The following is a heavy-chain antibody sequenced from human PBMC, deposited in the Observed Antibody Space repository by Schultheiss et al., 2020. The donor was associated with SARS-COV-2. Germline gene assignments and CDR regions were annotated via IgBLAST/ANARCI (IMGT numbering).Heavy chain of an antibody. Sequence: GESLKISCAASGFTFSDYYMSWVRQAPGKGLEWVAVISYDGSNKYYADSVKGRFTISRDNSKNTLYLQMNSLRDEDTAVYYCVRHEMMDVWGQGTTVTVSS. V-gene: IGHV3-30-3*01. CDR3: VRHEMMDV. CDR2: ISYDGSNK. J-gene: IGHJ6*02. CDR1: GFTFSDYY.